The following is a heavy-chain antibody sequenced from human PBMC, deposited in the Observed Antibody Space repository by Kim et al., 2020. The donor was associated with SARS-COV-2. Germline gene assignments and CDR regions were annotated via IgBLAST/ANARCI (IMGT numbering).Heavy chain of an antibody. CDR1: GYTFTSYD. V-gene: IGHV1-8*01. J-gene: IGHJ4*02. CDR3: ARVGGYYDSSGYYYFFDY. Sequence: ASVKVSCKASGYTFTSYDINWVRQATGQGLEWMGWMNPNSGNTGYAQKFQGRVTMTRNTSISTAYMELSSLRSEDTAVYYCARVGGYYDSSGYYYFFDYWGQGTLVTVSS. CDR2: MNPNSGNT. D-gene: IGHD3-22*01.